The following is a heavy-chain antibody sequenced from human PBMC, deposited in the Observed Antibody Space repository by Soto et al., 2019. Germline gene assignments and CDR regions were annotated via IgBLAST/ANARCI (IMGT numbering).Heavy chain of an antibody. V-gene: IGHV4-34*01. CDR3: ARGGRYDFWSGYYYGMEV. CDR1: GGSFSGYY. Sequence: SETLSLTCAVYGGSFSGYYWSWIRQPPGKGLEWIGEINHSRSTNYNPSLKSRVTISVDTSKNQFSLKLSSVTAADTAVYYCARGGRYDFWSGYYYGMEVWGQGTTVTVSS. J-gene: IGHJ6*02. CDR2: INHSRST. D-gene: IGHD3-3*01.